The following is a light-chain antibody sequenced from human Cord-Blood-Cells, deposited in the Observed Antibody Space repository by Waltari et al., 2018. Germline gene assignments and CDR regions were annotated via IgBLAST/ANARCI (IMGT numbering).Light chain of an antibody. Sequence: EIVLTQSPGTLSLSPVESATLSCRASQRVSSSYLAWYQQKPGQAPRLLIYGASSRATGIPDRFSGSGSGTDFTLTISRLEPEDFAVYYCQQYGSSPRSFGQGTKLEIK. CDR2: GAS. V-gene: IGKV3-20*01. J-gene: IGKJ2*03. CDR3: QQYGSSPRS. CDR1: QRVSSSY.